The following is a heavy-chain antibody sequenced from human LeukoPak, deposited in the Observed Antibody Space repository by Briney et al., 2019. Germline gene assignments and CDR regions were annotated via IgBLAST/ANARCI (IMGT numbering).Heavy chain of an antibody. J-gene: IGHJ4*02. CDR1: GFIFTNYG. CDR3: ARADCSSSSCPSKFDY. CDR2: IWYDGSRK. D-gene: IGHD2-2*01. Sequence: GGPLRLSCVASGFIFTNYGLHWVRQAPGKGLEWVAVIWYDGSRKYYADSVKGRFTISRDNSKNTLSLQMDSLRVEDTAVYYCARADCSSSSCPSKFDYWGQGTLVTVSS. V-gene: IGHV3-33*01.